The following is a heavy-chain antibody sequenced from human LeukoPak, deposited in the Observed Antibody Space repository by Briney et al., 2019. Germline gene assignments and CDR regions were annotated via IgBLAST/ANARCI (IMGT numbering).Heavy chain of an antibody. CDR1: GGSISSSSYY. CDR3: ARAGEDYSSSWYPSLGWFDP. CDR2: IYYSGST. D-gene: IGHD6-13*01. V-gene: IGHV4-39*07. J-gene: IGHJ5*02. Sequence: PSETLSLTCTVSGGSISSSSYYWGWIRQPPGKGLEWIGSIYYSGSTYYNPSLKSRVTISVDTSKNQFSLKLSSVTAADTAVYYCARAGEDYSSSWYPSLGWFDPWGQGTLVTVSS.